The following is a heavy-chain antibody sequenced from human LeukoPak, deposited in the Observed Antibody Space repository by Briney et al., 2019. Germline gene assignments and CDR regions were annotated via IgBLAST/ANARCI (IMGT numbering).Heavy chain of an antibody. Sequence: SETLSLTCAVYGGSFSGYYWSWIRQPPGKGLEWIGEINHSGSTNYNPSLKSRVTISVDTSKNQFSLKLSSVTAADTAVYYCARGQRYDFWSGYYFYWGQGTLVTVSS. D-gene: IGHD3-3*01. J-gene: IGHJ4*02. V-gene: IGHV4-34*01. CDR2: INHSGST. CDR1: GGSFSGYY. CDR3: ARGQRYDFWSGYYFY.